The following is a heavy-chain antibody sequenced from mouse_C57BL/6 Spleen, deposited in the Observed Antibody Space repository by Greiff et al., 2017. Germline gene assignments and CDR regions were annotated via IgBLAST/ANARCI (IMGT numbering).Heavy chain of an antibody. D-gene: IGHD1-1*01. CDR2: IDPSDSYT. CDR3: ARQDYYGSSYGAMDY. V-gene: IGHV1-69*01. CDR1: GYTFTSYW. Sequence: QVQLQQSGAELVMPGASVKLSCKASGYTFTSYWMHWVKQRPGQGLEWIGEIDPSDSYTNYNQKFKGKSTLTVDKSSSTAYMQLSSLTSEDSAVYYCARQDYYGSSYGAMDYWGQGTSVTVSS. J-gene: IGHJ4*01.